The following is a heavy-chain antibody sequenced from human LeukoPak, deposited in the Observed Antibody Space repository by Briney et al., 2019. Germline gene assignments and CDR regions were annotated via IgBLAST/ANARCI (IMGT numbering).Heavy chain of an antibody. J-gene: IGHJ6*02. D-gene: IGHD1-14*01. Sequence: GASVKVSCKASGYTFTSYGISWVRQAPGQGLEWMGWISAHDGNTNYAQKLQGRVTMTTDTSTSTAYVELRSLRSDDTAVYYCARDGKFIPYDMDVWGQGTTVTVSS. V-gene: IGHV1-18*01. CDR2: ISAHDGNT. CDR1: GYTFTSYG. CDR3: ARDGKFIPYDMDV.